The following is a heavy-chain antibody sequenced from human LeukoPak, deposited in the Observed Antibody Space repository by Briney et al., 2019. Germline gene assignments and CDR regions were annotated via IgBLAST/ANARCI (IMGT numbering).Heavy chain of an antibody. Sequence: ASVKVSCKTSGYTFSAYGVTWVRQAPGQGLEWMGWISTYTGDTNLAQRFQARVTMTTDTSTNTAYMELRSLKSDDTAVYYCGRDLLGCSGGACYSSDFWGQGTQVTVSS. CDR2: ISTYTGDT. CDR1: GYTFSAYG. CDR3: GRDLLGCSGGACYSSDF. J-gene: IGHJ4*02. V-gene: IGHV1-18*01. D-gene: IGHD2-15*01.